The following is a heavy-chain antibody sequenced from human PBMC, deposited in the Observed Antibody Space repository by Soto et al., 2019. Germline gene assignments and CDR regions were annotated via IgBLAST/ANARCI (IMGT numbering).Heavy chain of an antibody. Sequence: ASVKVSCKASGYTFTSYGISWVRQAPGQGIEWMGWISAYNGNTNYAQKLQGRVTMTTDTSTSTAYMELRSLRSNDSAVYYCARSAPPRARYYYYGMYVWGQGTTVTVSS. CDR3: ARSAPPRARYYYYGMYV. J-gene: IGHJ6*02. V-gene: IGHV1-18*01. CDR2: ISAYNGNT. CDR1: GYTFTSYG.